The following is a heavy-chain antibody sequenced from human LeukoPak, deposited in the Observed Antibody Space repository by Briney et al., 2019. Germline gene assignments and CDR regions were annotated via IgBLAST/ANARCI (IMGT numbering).Heavy chain of an antibody. CDR3: ARGQLPLRFLEWLLLSGFDY. D-gene: IGHD3-3*01. V-gene: IGHV3-21*01. CDR2: ISSSSSYI. Sequence: PGGSLRLSCAASGFTFSSYSMNWVRQAPGKGLEWVSSISSSSSYIYYADSVKGRFTISRDNAKNSLYLQMNSLRAEDTAVYYCARGQLPLRFLEWLLLSGFDYWGQGTLVTVSS. J-gene: IGHJ4*02. CDR1: GFTFSSYS.